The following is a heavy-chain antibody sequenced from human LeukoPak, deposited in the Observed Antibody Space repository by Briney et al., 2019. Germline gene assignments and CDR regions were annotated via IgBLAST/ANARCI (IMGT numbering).Heavy chain of an antibody. CDR2: ISRSSSTI. D-gene: IGHD6-13*01. J-gene: IGHJ4*02. Sequence: GSLRLSCAASGFTFSSYSMNWVRQAPGKGLEWVSYISRSSSTIYYADSVKGRFTISRDNAKNSMYLQMNTLRAEDTAVYYCARDPLSSSSFDYWGQGTLVTVSA. CDR1: GFTFSSYS. CDR3: ARDPLSSSSFDY. V-gene: IGHV3-48*01.